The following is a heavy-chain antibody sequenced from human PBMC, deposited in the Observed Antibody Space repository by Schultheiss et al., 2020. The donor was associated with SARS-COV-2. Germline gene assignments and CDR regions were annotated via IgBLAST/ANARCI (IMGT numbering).Heavy chain of an antibody. V-gene: IGHV4-61*05. D-gene: IGHD5-24*01. CDR2: IYYSGST. Sequence: SQTLSLTCTVSGGSISSSSYYWSWIRQPPGKGLEWIGYIYYSGSTNYNPSLKSRVTISVDTSKNQFSLKLSSVTAADTAVYYCASTSRDGYNLADYWGQGTLVTVSS. CDR3: ASTSRDGYNLADY. J-gene: IGHJ4*02. CDR1: GGSISSSSYY.